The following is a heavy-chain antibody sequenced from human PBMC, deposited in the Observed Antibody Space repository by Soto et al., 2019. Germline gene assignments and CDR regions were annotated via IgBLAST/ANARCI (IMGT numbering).Heavy chain of an antibody. J-gene: IGHJ5*02. D-gene: IGHD3-10*01. CDR2: IYVNGNT. CDR3: ARNYYVSGSYAPWFDP. Sequence: EVQLVESGGGSVQPGGSLRLSCAGSGFTGSLNYMTWVRQAPGKGLEWVSLIYVNGNTYYADSVKGRCTISRDSSKTTLYLQMDSMRAEDTAVYYCARNYYVSGSYAPWFDPRGQGTQVKVSS. V-gene: IGHV3-66*01. CDR1: GFTGSLNY.